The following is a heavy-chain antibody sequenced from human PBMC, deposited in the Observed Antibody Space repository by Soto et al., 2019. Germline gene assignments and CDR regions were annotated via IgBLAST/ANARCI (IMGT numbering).Heavy chain of an antibody. J-gene: IGHJ6*02. Sequence: ALSLTRAVYGGSFSGYYWSWIRQPPGKGLEWIGEINHSGSTNYNPSLKSRVTISVDTSKNQFSLKLSSVTAADTAVYYCARGKHLKLYYGMDVWGQGTTVTVSS. CDR1: GGSFSGYY. V-gene: IGHV4-34*01. CDR2: INHSGST. CDR3: ARGKHLKLYYGMDV.